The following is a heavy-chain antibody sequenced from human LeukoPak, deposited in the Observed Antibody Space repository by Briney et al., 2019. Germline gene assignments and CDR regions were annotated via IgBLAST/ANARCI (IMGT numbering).Heavy chain of an antibody. D-gene: IGHD1-14*01. CDR2: VSPGGTLI. J-gene: IGHJ6*02. CDR3: ARGHHGLDV. Sequence: GGSLRLSCAASGFTFSGYYMSWIRQAPGKGLDWVSYVSPGGTLIYYADSVKGRFTISRDNAKNSLSLQMNSLRAEDTAIYFCARGHHGLDVWGQGTTVTVSS. V-gene: IGHV3-11*01. CDR1: GFTFSGYY.